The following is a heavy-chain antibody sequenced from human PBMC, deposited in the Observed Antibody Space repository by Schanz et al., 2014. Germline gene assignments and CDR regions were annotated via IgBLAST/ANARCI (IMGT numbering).Heavy chain of an antibody. CDR2: IIFTDGRT. D-gene: IGHD6-25*01. V-gene: IGHV3-23*03. J-gene: IGHJ4*02. Sequence: EVQLVESGGGVVQPGRSLRLSCAASGFTFSSYAMSWVRQAPGRGLEWVSIIFTDGRTYYADSVKGRFTISRDSSKNTLYLQMNSLRAEDTAVYYCAKVRYSSGWRGDYFDEWGQGTLVTVAS. CDR1: GFTFSSYA. CDR3: AKVRYSSGWRGDYFDE.